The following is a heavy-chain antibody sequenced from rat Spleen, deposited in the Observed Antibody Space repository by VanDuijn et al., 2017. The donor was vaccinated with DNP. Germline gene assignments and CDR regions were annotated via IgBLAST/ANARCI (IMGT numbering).Heavy chain of an antibody. CDR3: ARPDY. J-gene: IGHJ2*01. V-gene: IGHV5-7*01. Sequence: EVQLVESGGGLAQPGRSLKLSCAASGFTFSDYYMAWVRRTPAKGLEWVAYISYDGVSTYNGGSVKGRFTISRDIAKSTLYLQMDSLRSEDTATYYCARPDYWGQGVMVTVSS. CDR2: ISYDGVST. CDR1: GFTFSDYY.